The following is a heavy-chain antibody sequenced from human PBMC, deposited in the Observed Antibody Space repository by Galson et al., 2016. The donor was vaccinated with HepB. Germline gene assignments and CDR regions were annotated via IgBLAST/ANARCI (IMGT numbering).Heavy chain of an antibody. CDR3: ARDYYGSGSYYKGYYYYGMDV. V-gene: IGHV6-1*01. Sequence: CAISGDSVSSNSAAWNWLRQSPSRGLEWLGRTYYRSKWYNDYAVSVKSRITFNPGTSKNQFSLQLNSVTPEDTATYYCARDYYGSGSYYKGYYYYGMDVWRQGTTVTVSS. D-gene: IGHD3-10*01. CDR1: GDSVSSNSAA. CDR2: TYYRSKWYN. J-gene: IGHJ6*02.